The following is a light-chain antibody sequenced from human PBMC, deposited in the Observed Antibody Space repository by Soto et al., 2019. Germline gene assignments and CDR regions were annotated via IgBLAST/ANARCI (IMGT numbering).Light chain of an antibody. CDR1: QSLTMW. CDR2: KTS. V-gene: IGKV1-5*03. J-gene: IGKJ1*01. Sequence: DIHMTQSPSTLSASVGDRVTITCRASQSLTMWLAGYQQKPGKAPNLLIYKTSSLESGVPSRFSGSGSGTEFTLTISSLQPDDFGTYYCQHWTDYSWTFGQGTKVEVK. CDR3: QHWTDYSWT.